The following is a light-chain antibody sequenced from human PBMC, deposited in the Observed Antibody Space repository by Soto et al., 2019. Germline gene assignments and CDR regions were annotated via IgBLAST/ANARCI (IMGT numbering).Light chain of an antibody. V-gene: IGLV2-14*01. CDR2: EVF. CDR1: SSDVGGYNY. J-gene: IGLJ2*01. Sequence: QSVLTQPASVSGSPGQSITISCTGTSSDVGGYNYVTWYQQHPGKVPKLMIYEVFRRPSGISNRFSGSKSGNTASLTISGLQAEDEADYYCCSYRAGSTFVFGGGTKVTVL. CDR3: CSYRAGSTFV.